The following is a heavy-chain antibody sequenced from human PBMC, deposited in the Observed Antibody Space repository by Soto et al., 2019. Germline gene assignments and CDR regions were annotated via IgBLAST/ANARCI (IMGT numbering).Heavy chain of an antibody. J-gene: IGHJ4*02. Sequence: EVQLLESGGGLVQPGESLRLSCAASGFTFSNYALNWVRQAPGKGLEWVSGITGGADTTFYADSVTGRFTVSRDNSKNTLYLQMNSLRPEDTAVFYCAKEASSGSSGGFDYWGQGTLVTVSS. CDR3: AKEASSGSSGGFDY. D-gene: IGHD6-6*01. CDR2: ITGGADTT. CDR1: GFTFSNYA. V-gene: IGHV3-23*01.